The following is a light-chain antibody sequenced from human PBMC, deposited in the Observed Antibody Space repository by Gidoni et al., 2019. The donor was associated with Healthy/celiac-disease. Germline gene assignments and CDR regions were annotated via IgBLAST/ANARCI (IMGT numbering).Light chain of an antibody. CDR2: AAS. CDR3: QQSYSTPRS. CDR1: QSISSY. V-gene: IGKV1-39*01. J-gene: IGKJ2*04. Sequence: DIQMTQSPSSLSASVGDRVTITCRASQSISSYLNWYQQKPGKAPKLLIYAASSLQSGVPSRFSGSGSGTEFTLTISSLQPEDVATYYCQQSYSTPRSFGQXTKLEIK.